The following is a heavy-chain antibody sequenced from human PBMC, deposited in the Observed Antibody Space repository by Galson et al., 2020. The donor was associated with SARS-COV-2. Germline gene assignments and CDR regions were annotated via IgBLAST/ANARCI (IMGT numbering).Heavy chain of an antibody. D-gene: IGHD1-1*01. Sequence: GESLKISCKASGYTFTSYGISWVRQAPGQGLEWMGWISAYNGNTNYAQKLQGRVTMTTDTSTSTAYMELRSLRSDDTAVYYCARHRLDIDAFDIWGQGTMVTVSS. CDR3: ARHRLDIDAFDI. J-gene: IGHJ3*02. CDR2: ISAYNGNT. V-gene: IGHV1-18*04. CDR1: GYTFTSYG.